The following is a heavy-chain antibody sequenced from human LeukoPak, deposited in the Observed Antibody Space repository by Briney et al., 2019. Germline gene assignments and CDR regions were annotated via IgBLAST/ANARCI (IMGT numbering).Heavy chain of an antibody. D-gene: IGHD5-12*01. J-gene: IGHJ4*02. CDR1: GLTFSDYS. CDR3: ARDEGYSGYDLGYFDY. Sequence: GGSLRLSCAASGLTFSDYSMTWVRQAPGKGLEWVAVISYDGSNKYYADSVKGRFTISRDNSKNTLYLQMNSLRAEDTAVYYCARDEGYSGYDLGYFDYWGQGTLVTVSS. V-gene: IGHV3-30-3*01. CDR2: ISYDGSNK.